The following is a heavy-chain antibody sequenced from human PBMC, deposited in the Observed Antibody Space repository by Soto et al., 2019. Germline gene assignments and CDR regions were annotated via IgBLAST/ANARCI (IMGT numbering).Heavy chain of an antibody. CDR2: IIPIFVTA. V-gene: IGHV1-69*01. J-gene: IGHJ4*02. CDR1: GGTFSSYA. CDR3: ARDHPLEAAAGTYFDY. Sequence: QVQLVQSGAEVKKPGSSVKVSCKASGGTFSSYAISWVRQAPGQGLEWMGGIIPIFVTANYAQKFQGRVTITSDESTSTPYMERSSLRSEYTAVYYCARDHPLEAAAGTYFDYWGQGTLVTLAS. D-gene: IGHD6-13*01.